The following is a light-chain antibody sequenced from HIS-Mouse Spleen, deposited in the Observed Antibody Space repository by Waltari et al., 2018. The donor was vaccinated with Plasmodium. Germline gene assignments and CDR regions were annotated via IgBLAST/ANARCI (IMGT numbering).Light chain of an antibody. J-gene: IGKJ3*01. V-gene: IGKV3-15*01. CDR3: QQYNNWSFT. CDR1: QSVSSN. CDR2: GAS. Sequence: EIVMTQSPATLSVSPGERATLSCRASQSVSSNLAWYKQKPGQDPRLLIYGASTRATGIPARLRGSGSETEFTLTISSLQSEDFAVYYCQQYNNWSFTFGPGTKVDIK.